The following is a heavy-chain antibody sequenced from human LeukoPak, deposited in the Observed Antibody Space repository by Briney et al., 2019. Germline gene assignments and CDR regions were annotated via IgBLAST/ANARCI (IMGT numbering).Heavy chain of an antibody. CDR2: ISWNSGGI. D-gene: IGHD3-10*01. V-gene: IGHV3-9*01. J-gene: IGHJ2*01. CDR3: AKAGYGSGTFDWYFDL. Sequence: PGGSLRLSCAASGFTFDDYAMHWVRQAPGKGLEWVSGISWNSGGIGYADSVKGRFTISRDNAKNSLYPQMNSLRAEDTALYYCAKAGYGSGTFDWYFDLWGRGTLVTVSS. CDR1: GFTFDDYA.